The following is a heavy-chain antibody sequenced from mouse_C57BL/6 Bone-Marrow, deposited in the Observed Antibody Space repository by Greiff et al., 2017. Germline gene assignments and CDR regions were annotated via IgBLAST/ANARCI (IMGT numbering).Heavy chain of an antibody. CDR2: FHPYNDDT. Sequence: QVQLQQSGAELVKPGASVKMSCTASGYTFTTYPIEWMKQNHGQSLEWIGNFHPYNDDTKYNAKFKGKATLTVEKSSNTVYLELSRLTSDDSAVYYCARSSTCFYYFDYWGQGTTLTVSS. D-gene: IGHD5-1*01. CDR1: GYTFTTYP. J-gene: IGHJ2*01. V-gene: IGHV1-47*01. CDR3: ARSSTCFYYFDY.